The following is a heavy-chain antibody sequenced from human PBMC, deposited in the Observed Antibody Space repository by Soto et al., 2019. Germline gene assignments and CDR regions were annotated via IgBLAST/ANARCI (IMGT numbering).Heavy chain of an antibody. CDR3: ASTVGYGDYAGAFDI. J-gene: IGHJ3*02. CDR1: GFTFSSYG. Sequence: PGGSLRLSCAASGFTFSSYGMHWVRQAPGKGLEWVAVISYDGSNKYYADSVKGRFTISRDNSKNTLYLQMNSLRAEDTAVYYCASTVGYGDYAGAFDIWGQGTMVTVSS. CDR2: ISYDGSNK. D-gene: IGHD4-17*01. V-gene: IGHV3-30*03.